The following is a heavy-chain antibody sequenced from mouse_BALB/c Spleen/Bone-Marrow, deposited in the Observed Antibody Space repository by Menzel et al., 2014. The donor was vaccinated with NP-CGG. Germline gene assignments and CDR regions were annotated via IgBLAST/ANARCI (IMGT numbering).Heavy chain of an antibody. D-gene: IGHD3-3*01. Sequence: EVQLQESGTVLARPGASVKMSCKASGYSFTSYWMHWVKERPGQGLEWIGAIYPGNSDTSYNQKFKGKATLTVDTSSSTAYIQLSSLSSEDSAVYFCARGGLHYFDYWGQGTTLTVSS. CDR2: IYPGNSDT. V-gene: IGHV1-5*01. CDR3: ARGGLHYFDY. J-gene: IGHJ2*01. CDR1: GYSFTSYW.